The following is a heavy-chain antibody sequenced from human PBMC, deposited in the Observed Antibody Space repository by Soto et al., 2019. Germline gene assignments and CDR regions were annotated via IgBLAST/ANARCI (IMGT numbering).Heavy chain of an antibody. CDR1: GFTFSSYA. D-gene: IGHD3-3*01. CDR3: ARGRRFLEWLFL. J-gene: IGHJ4*02. Sequence: GGSLRLSCAASGFTFSSYAMHWVRQAPGKGLEWVAVISYDGSNKYYADSVKGRFTISRDNSKNTLYLQMNSLRAEDTAAYYCARGRRFLEWLFLWGQGTLVTVSS. V-gene: IGHV3-30-3*01. CDR2: ISYDGSNK.